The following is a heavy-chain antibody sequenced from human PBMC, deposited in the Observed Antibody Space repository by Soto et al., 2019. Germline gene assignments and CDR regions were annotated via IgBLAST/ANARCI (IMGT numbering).Heavy chain of an antibody. CDR2: MYYSGGS. Sequence: SETLSLTCTVSGASMSNYYGSWVRQPPGKGLEWIGYMYYSGGSNSNPSLKGRVTISVDTSKNQISLKLTSVTAADTAVYYCVRSGHSFGGVMWGQGTLVTVSS. CDR3: VRSGHSFGGVM. J-gene: IGHJ4*02. V-gene: IGHV4-59*01. CDR1: GASMSNYY. D-gene: IGHD3-16*01.